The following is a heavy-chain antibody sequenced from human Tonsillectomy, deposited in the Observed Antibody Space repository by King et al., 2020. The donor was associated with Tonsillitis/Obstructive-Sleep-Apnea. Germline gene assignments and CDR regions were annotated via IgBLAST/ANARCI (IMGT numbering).Heavy chain of an antibody. CDR1: GFTFRDSW. D-gene: IGHD1-14*01. J-gene: IGHJ1*01. CDR2: IKNKGDGGTT. Sequence: VQLVESGGASIRPGGSLRLSCVGSGFTFRDSWMSWVRQAPGKGLEWLGRIKNKGDGGTTDYASPVIGRFTISSDDSKNTVYLQMNSLIPEDTAVYYCTTDPRYWGQGALVTVSS. V-gene: IGHV3-15*02. CDR3: TTDPRY.